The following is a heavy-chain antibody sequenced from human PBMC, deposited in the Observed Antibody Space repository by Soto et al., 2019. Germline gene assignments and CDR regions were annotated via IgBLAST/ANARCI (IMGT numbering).Heavy chain of an antibody. Sequence: SETLSLTCTVSGDSIGTTHSYWAWIRQPPGKGLELIGYISYSGSTNYNPSLKSRVTISVDTSKNQFSLKLRSVTAADTAVYYCATRSSINADLVGYWGQGTLVTVSS. CDR2: ISYSGST. CDR3: ATRSSINADLVGY. V-gene: IGHV4-61*05. D-gene: IGHD4-17*01. J-gene: IGHJ4*02. CDR1: GDSIGTTHSY.